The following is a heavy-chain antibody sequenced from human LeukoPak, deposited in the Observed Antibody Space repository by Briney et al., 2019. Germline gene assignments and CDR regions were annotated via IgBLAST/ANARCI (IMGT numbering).Heavy chain of an antibody. CDR1: VYTFTHWY. CDR2: INPKYCNK. CDR3: ARANLLYCSSNTCLFDY. Sequence: SVQVPYQACVYTFTHWYMLGVRPPPARGFEWMGWINPKYCNKKFPPEPQDRINKTRDTSISTANMEVSRLRSVGPAVYYCARANLLYCSSNTCLFDYWGQGTLVTVSS. V-gene: IGHV1-2*02. J-gene: IGHJ4*02. D-gene: IGHD2-2*01.